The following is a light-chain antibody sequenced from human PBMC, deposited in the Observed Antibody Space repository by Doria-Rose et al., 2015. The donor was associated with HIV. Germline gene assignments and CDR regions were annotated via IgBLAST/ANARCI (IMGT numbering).Light chain of an antibody. CDR2: AAS. J-gene: IGKJ1*01. CDR3: QQYYSYPPT. Sequence: SASTGDRVTITCRASQDISNYLAWYQRKPGKAPKLLIYAASTLQSGVPSRFSGSGSGTDFALTISYLQSEDFATYYCQQYYSYPPTFGQGTKVEVK. V-gene: IGKV1-8*01. CDR1: QDISNY.